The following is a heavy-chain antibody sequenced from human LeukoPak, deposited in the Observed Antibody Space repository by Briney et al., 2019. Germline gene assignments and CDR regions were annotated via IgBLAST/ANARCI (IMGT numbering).Heavy chain of an antibody. J-gene: IGHJ5*02. Sequence: GGSLRLSCAASGFTFDDYGMSWVRQAPGKGLEWVSGINWNGGSTGYADSVKGRFTISRDNAKNSLYLQMNSLRADDTAFYYCARDRVPSVAGTLLNWFDPWGQGTLVTVSS. D-gene: IGHD6-19*01. CDR1: GFTFDDYG. V-gene: IGHV3-20*04. CDR2: INWNGGST. CDR3: ARDRVPSVAGTLLNWFDP.